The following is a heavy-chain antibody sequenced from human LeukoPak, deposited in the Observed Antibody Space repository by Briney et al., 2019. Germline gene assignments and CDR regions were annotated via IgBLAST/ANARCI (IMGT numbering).Heavy chain of an antibody. Sequence: GGSLRLSCAASKFTFSNYGMQWVRQAPGKGLEWVAIIWYDGSDKYYADSVKGRFTISRDNSKNTLYLQMNSLRVEDTAVYYCARGGLTTDYWGQGTLVTVSS. CDR1: KFTFSNYG. V-gene: IGHV3-33*08. J-gene: IGHJ4*02. CDR3: ARGGLTTDY. CDR2: IWYDGSDK. D-gene: IGHD3-16*01.